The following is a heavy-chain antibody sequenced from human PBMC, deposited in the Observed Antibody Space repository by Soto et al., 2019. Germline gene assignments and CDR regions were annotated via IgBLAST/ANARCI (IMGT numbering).Heavy chain of an antibody. CDR3: AGSLTAAGIGSYYYYGMDV. CDR2: ISGSGGST. J-gene: IGHJ6*02. Sequence: PGGSLRLSCAASGFTFSSYAMSWVRQAPGKGLEWVSAISGSGGSTYYADSVKGRFTISRDNSKNTLYLQMNSLRAEDTAVYYCAGSLTAAGIGSYYYYGMDVWGQGTTVTVSS. V-gene: IGHV3-23*01. CDR1: GFTFSSYA. D-gene: IGHD6-13*01.